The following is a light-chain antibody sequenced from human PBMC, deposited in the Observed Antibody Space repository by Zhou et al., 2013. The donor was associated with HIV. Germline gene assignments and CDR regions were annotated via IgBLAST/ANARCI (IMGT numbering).Light chain of an antibody. V-gene: IGKV3-20*01. CDR2: GAS. CDR1: QSVGSSY. CDR3: QQYGTSAGIS. Sequence: EIVLTQSPGTLSLSPGERATLSCRASQSVGSSYLAWYQQKPGQAPRLLIYGASSRATGIPDRFSGSGSGTDFTLTISRLEPEDFAVYYCQQYGTSAGISFGQGTRLDIK. J-gene: IGKJ5*01.